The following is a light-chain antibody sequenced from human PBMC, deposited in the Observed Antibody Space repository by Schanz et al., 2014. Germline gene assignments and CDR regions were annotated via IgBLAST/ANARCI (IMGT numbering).Light chain of an antibody. CDR3: QQYNSYWA. Sequence: DIQLTQSPSSLSMSVGDRVTITCRASRTIYTYLNWYQQKPGKAPNLLIYGASTLQGGVPSRFSGSGFGTEFTLTISSLQPDDFATYYCQQYNSYWAFGQGTKVEIK. J-gene: IGKJ1*01. CDR2: GAS. V-gene: IGKV1-39*01. CDR1: RTIYTY.